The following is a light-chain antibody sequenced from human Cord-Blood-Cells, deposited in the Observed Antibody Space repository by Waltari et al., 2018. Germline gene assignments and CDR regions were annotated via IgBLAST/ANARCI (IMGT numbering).Light chain of an antibody. CDR2: DAY. Sequence: EIVLTQSPATLSLSPGARATLSCRASQSVSSYLAWYQQKPGQAPRLLIYDAYNRATGSPARVSGSGSGTDFDLTISSLEPEDFAVYYCQQRSNWPRAFGGGTKVEIK. CDR3: QQRSNWPRA. CDR1: QSVSSY. V-gene: IGKV3-11*01. J-gene: IGKJ4*01.